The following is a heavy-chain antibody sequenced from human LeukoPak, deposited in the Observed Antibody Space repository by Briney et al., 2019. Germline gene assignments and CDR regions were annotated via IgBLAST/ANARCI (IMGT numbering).Heavy chain of an antibody. Sequence: SETLSLTCAVYGGSFSGYYWSWIRQPPGKGLEWIGEINHSGSTNYNPSLKSRVTISVDTSKNQFSLKLSSVTAADTAVYYCARDLVGIVGARPSDYWGQGTLVTVSS. D-gene: IGHD1-26*01. CDR1: GGSFSGYY. CDR3: ARDLVGIVGARPSDY. J-gene: IGHJ4*02. CDR2: INHSGST. V-gene: IGHV4-34*01.